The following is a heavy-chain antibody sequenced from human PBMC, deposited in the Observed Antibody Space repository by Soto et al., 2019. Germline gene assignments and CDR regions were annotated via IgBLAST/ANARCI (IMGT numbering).Heavy chain of an antibody. CDR2: ISAYNGNT. V-gene: IGHV1-18*01. Sequence: GASVKVSCKASGYTFTSYGISWVRQAPGQGLEWMGWISAYNGNTNYAQKLQGRVTMTTDTSTSTAYMELRSLRSDDTAVYYCVSDRDWYSSSWSVTHVAFDIWGQGTMVTVSS. CDR1: GYTFTSYG. D-gene: IGHD6-13*01. J-gene: IGHJ3*02. CDR3: VSDRDWYSSSWSVTHVAFDI.